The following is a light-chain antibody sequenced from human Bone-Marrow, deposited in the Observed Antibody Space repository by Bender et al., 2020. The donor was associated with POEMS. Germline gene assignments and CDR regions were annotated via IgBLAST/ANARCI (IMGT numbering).Light chain of an antibody. Sequence: QSALTQPRSVSGSPGQSVTISCTGTSSGFGSSHLVSWYQQLTHSVPKLIIYEDTKRPSGVSSRFSGSKSGRTASLTISGLQAEDEADYYCCSYGGRTTPIVFGPGTNVTVL. V-gene: IGLV2-23*01. J-gene: IGLJ1*01. CDR1: SSGFGSSHL. CDR3: CSYGGRTTPIV. CDR2: EDT.